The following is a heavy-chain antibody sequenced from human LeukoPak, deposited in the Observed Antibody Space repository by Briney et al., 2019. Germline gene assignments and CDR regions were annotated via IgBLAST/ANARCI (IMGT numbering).Heavy chain of an antibody. J-gene: IGHJ4*02. CDR3: AFAIVGATTFDY. CDR1: GYSISSGYY. Sequence: SETLSLTCTVSGYSISSGYYWGWIRQPPGKGLEWIGSIYHSGSTYYNPSLKSRVTISVDTSKNQFSLKLSSVTAADTAVYYCAFAIVGATTFDYWGQGTLVTVSS. V-gene: IGHV4-38-2*02. D-gene: IGHD1-26*01. CDR2: IYHSGST.